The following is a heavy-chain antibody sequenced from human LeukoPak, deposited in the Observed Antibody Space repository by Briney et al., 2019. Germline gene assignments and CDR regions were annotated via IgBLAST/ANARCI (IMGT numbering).Heavy chain of an antibody. CDR3: ARYCSSTSCRSGAFDI. CDR2: IYPDDSDT. J-gene: IGHJ3*02. CDR1: GYSFATYW. Sequence: GESLKISCKVSGYSFATYWIGWVRQMPGKGLEWMGIIYPDDSDTRYSPFFQGQVTISADKSISTAYLQWSSLKASDTAMYYCARYCSSTSCRSGAFDIWGQGTMVTVSS. D-gene: IGHD2-2*01. V-gene: IGHV5-51*01.